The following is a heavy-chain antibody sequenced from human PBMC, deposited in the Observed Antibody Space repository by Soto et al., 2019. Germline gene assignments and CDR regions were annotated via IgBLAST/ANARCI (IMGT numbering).Heavy chain of an antibody. D-gene: IGHD6-13*01. CDR2: IYGGGNGP. Sequence: EVQVLESGGGLVQPGGSLRLSCAATGFTFSDFAMSWVRQAPGKGLEWVSRIYGGGNGPHYADSVKGRLTISRANSKNTLYLQTNSLRAEDTAVYYCAKMEGMDPWAYSFDYGGQGTLVSVSS. CDR1: GFTFSDFA. CDR3: AKMEGMDPWAYSFDY. V-gene: IGHV3-23*01. J-gene: IGHJ4*02.